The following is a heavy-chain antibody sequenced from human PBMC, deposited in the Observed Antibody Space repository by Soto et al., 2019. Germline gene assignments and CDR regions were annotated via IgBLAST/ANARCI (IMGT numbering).Heavy chain of an antibody. CDR3: ARFSLGIEYCGGYCSSVSRYGMDV. J-gene: IGHJ6*02. Sequence: GASVKVSCKASGYTFTDYYMHWVRQAPGQGLEWMGWINPNSGGTNYAQKFQGWVTMTRDTSISTAYMELSRLRSDDTAVYYCARFSLGIEYCGGYCSSVSRYGMDVWCQGTTVTVS. V-gene: IGHV1-2*04. D-gene: IGHD2-21*02. CDR1: GYTFTDYY. CDR2: INPNSGGT.